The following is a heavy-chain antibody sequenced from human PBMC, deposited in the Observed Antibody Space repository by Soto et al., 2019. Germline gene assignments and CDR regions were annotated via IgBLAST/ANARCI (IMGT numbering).Heavy chain of an antibody. V-gene: IGHV3-23*01. J-gene: IGHJ2*01. D-gene: IGHD2-15*01. CDR2: IASTGSAT. CDR1: GFNFIKNG. Sequence: EVQLLESGGGLVQPGGSLRLSCAASGFNFIKNGMSWARQAPGKGLEWVSTIASTGSATWYADSVEGRFTISRDNSKNTVFVQMNSLRAEDTAVYYCARDRGYCSGGSCYWFFDLWGRGTLVTVSS. CDR3: ARDRGYCSGGSCYWFFDL.